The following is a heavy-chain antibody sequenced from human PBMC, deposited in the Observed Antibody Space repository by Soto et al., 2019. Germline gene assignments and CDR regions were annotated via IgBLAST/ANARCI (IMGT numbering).Heavy chain of an antibody. V-gene: IGHV1-18*01. CDR3: ASGYCSSTSCLPFDY. Sequence: GASVKVSCKASGYTFTSYGISWVRQAPGQGLEWMGWISAYNGNTNYAQKLQGRVTMTTDTSTSTAYMELSSLRSDDTAVYYCASGYCSSTSCLPFDYWGQGTLVTVSS. CDR2: ISAYNGNT. CDR1: GYTFTSYG. J-gene: IGHJ4*02. D-gene: IGHD2-2*01.